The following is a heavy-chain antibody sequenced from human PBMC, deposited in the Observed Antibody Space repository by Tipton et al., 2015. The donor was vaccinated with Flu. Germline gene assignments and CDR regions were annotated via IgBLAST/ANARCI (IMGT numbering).Heavy chain of an antibody. Sequence: SLRLSCAASGFTVSSNYMSWVRQAPGKGLEWVSVIYSGGSTYYADSVKGRFTISRDNSKNTLYLQMNSLRAEDTAVYYCARDQIVGAPRDAFDIWGQGTMVTVSS. CDR3: ARDQIVGAPRDAFDI. CDR1: GFTVSSNY. J-gene: IGHJ3*02. D-gene: IGHD1-26*01. V-gene: IGHV3-66*01. CDR2: IYSGGST.